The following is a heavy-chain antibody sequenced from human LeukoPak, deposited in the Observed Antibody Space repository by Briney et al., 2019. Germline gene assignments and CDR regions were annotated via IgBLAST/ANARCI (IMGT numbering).Heavy chain of an antibody. Sequence: GGSLRLSCAASGFTFDDYAMHWVRQAPGKGLEWVSGISWNSGSTGYADSVKGRFTISRDNAKNSLYLQMNSLRAEDTALYYCAKGSLNYGDYVFDYWGQGTLVTVSS. CDR3: AKGSLNYGDYVFDY. D-gene: IGHD4-17*01. J-gene: IGHJ4*02. V-gene: IGHV3-9*01. CDR1: GFTFDDYA. CDR2: ISWNSGST.